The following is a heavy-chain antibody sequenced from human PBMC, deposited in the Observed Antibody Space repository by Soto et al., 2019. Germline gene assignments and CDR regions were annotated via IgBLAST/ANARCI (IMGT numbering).Heavy chain of an antibody. CDR2: ISYDGSNK. Sequence: GGSLRLSCAASGFTFSSYAMHWVRQAPGKGLEWVAVISYDGSNKYYADSVKGRFTISRENSKNTLYLQMNRLRAEDTAVYYCARGYYDSSGYLKTGAFDIWGQGTMVTVSS. J-gene: IGHJ3*02. CDR3: ARGYYDSSGYLKTGAFDI. CDR1: GFTFSSYA. D-gene: IGHD3-22*01. V-gene: IGHV3-30-3*01.